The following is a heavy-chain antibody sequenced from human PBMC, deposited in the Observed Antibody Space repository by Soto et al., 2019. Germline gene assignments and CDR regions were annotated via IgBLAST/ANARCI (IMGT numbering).Heavy chain of an antibody. Sequence: EVQLVESGGGLVQPGGSLRLSCAASGFTFSSYSMNWVRQAPGKGLEWVSYISSSSSTIYYADSVKARFTISRDNAKNSLYLQMNSLRAEDTAVYYCARDLNYGLFDSWGQGTRVTVSS. J-gene: IGHJ4*02. CDR2: ISSSSSTI. CDR3: ARDLNYGLFDS. D-gene: IGHD4-17*01. CDR1: GFTFSSYS. V-gene: IGHV3-48*01.